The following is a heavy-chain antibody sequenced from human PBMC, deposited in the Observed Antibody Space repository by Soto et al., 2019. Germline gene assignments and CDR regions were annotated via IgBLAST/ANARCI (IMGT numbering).Heavy chain of an antibody. Sequence: GESLNIYCKGSGYSFTSYWISWVLQMPGKGLEWMGRIDPSDSYTNYSPSFQGHVTISADKSISTAYLQWSSLKASDTAMYYCARHPYCSGGSCYSVGYYYYGMDVWGQGTTVTVSS. CDR3: ARHPYCSGGSCYSVGYYYYGMDV. V-gene: IGHV5-10-1*01. CDR2: IDPSDSYT. D-gene: IGHD2-15*01. CDR1: GYSFTSYW. J-gene: IGHJ6*02.